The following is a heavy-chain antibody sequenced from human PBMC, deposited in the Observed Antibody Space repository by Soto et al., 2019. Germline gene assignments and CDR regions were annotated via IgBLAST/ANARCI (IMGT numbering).Heavy chain of an antibody. CDR1: GGTFSSYA. Sequence: SVKVSCKASGGTFSSYAISWVRQAPGQGLEWMGGIIPIFGTANYAQKFQGRVTITADESTSTAYMELSSLRSEDTAVYYCARGDTAMVYYFDYWGQGTLVTVSS. V-gene: IGHV1-69*13. CDR2: IIPIFGTA. CDR3: ARGDTAMVYYFDY. D-gene: IGHD5-18*01. J-gene: IGHJ4*02.